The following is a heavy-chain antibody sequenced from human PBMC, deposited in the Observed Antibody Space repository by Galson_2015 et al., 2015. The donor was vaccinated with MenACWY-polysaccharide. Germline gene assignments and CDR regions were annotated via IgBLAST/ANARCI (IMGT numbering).Heavy chain of an antibody. CDR2: MNHKTGDA. Sequence: SVKVSCKASGYTFTTYDINWVRQATGQGLEWMGWMNHKTGDAGFAQKFQGRVTMTRDTSISTAYMELSSLTSEDTAVYYCARVGYSNDFDYWGQGTLVTVSS. V-gene: IGHV1-8*01. D-gene: IGHD5-18*01. CDR3: ARVGYSNDFDY. CDR1: GYTFTTYD. J-gene: IGHJ4*02.